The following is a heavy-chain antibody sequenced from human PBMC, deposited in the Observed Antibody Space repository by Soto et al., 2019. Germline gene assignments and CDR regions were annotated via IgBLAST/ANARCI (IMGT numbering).Heavy chain of an antibody. CDR3: ARPDYGYPVGY. Sequence: SETLSLSCTVSGGSVNSGSHYWSWIRQPPGKGLEWIGYIYSSGSTNYNPSLKSRVTISVDTSKNQFSLKLNSVTAADTAVYYCARPDYGYPVGYWGQGTLVTVS. V-gene: IGHV4-61*01. J-gene: IGHJ4*02. D-gene: IGHD4-17*01. CDR1: GGSVNSGSHY. CDR2: IYSSGST.